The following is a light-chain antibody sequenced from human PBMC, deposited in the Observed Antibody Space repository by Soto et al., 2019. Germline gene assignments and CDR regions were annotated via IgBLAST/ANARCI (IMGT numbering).Light chain of an antibody. CDR2: DVS. V-gene: IGKV3-11*01. J-gene: IGKJ4*01. CDR3: QQRVHWLT. CDR1: QSVSAY. Sequence: EIVLTQSPGTLSLSPGERATLSCGASQSVSAYLAWYQQKAGQAPRLLIYDVSNRVPGIPARFTGSGSGTDFTLTISSLEPEDSAVYYCQQRVHWLTFGGGTKVDIK.